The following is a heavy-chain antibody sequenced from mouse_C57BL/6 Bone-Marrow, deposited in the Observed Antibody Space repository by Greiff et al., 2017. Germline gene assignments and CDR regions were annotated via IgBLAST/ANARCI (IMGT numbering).Heavy chain of an antibody. V-gene: IGHV2-6-1*01. CDR3: ARQDYDYDNYAMDY. CDR2: IWSDGST. D-gene: IGHD2-4*01. Sequence: VMLVESGPGLVAPSQSLSITCTVSGFSLTSYGVHWVRQPPGKGLEWLVVIWSDGSTTYNSALKSRLSISKYNSKSQVFLKMNSLQTDDTAMYYCARQDYDYDNYAMDYWGQGTSVTVSS. CDR1: GFSLTSYG. J-gene: IGHJ4*01.